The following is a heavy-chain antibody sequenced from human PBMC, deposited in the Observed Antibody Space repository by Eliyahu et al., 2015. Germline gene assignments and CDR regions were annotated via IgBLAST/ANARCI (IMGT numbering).Heavy chain of an antibody. V-gene: IGHV3-30*02. CDR3: AKDIAAAAGTWFDP. D-gene: IGHD6-13*01. J-gene: IGHJ5*02. CDR2: IRYDGSNK. CDR1: GFXFSSYG. Sequence: QVQLVESGGGVVQPGGSLRLSCAASGFXFSSYGMHWVRQAPGKGLEWVAFIRYDGSNKYYADSVKGRFTISRDNSKNTLYLQMNSLRAEDTAVYYCAKDIAAAAGTWFDPWGQGTLVTVSS.